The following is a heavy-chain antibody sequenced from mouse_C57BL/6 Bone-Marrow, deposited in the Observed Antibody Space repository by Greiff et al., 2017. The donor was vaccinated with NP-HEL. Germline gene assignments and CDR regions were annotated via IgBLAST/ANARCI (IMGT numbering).Heavy chain of an antibody. V-gene: IGHV2-2*01. CDR2: IWSGGST. CDR1: GFSLTSYG. CDR3: ATHVWFAY. J-gene: IGHJ3*01. Sequence: VQLQESGPGLVQPSQSLSITCTVSGFSLTSYGVHWVRQSPGKGLEWLGVIWSGGSTDYNAAFISRLSISKDNSKSQVFFKMNSLQADDTAIYYCATHVWFAYWGQGTLVTVSA.